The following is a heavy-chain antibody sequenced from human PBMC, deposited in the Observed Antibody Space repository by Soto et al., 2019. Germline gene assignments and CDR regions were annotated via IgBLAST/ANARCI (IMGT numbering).Heavy chain of an antibody. D-gene: IGHD4-17*01. CDR1: GFTFSSYS. V-gene: IGHV3-48*01. CDR3: ARDYGDYVWYCDL. Sequence: EVQLVESGGGLVQPGGSLRLSCAASGFTFSSYSMNWVRQAPGKGLEWVSYISSSSSTIYYADSVKGRFTISRDNAKNSLYLQMNSLRAEDTAVYYCARDYGDYVWYCDLWGRGTLVTVSS. J-gene: IGHJ2*01. CDR2: ISSSSSTI.